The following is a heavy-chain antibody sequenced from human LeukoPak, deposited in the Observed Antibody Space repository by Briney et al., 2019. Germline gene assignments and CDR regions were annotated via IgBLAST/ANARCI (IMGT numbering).Heavy chain of an antibody. Sequence: ASVKVSCKASVYTFTRYYMHWVRQAPGQGLEWMGIINPSDGVIDYAQKFQDRVTMTRDTSPSTVYMELSSLRSEDTAVYYCARRGSGSYVLDYWGQGTLVTVSS. D-gene: IGHD3-10*01. J-gene: IGHJ4*02. CDR3: ARRGSGSYVLDY. V-gene: IGHV1-46*01. CDR2: INPSDGVI. CDR1: VYTFTRYY.